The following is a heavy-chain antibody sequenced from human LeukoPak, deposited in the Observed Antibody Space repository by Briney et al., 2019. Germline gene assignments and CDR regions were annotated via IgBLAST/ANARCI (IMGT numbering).Heavy chain of an antibody. J-gene: IGHJ3*02. CDR3: TRDLTNWNDATFDI. CDR1: GFTFSYYW. Sequence: GGSLRLSCAASGFTFSYYWMSWVRQAPGKGLEWVANIKQGGSDKYYVDSVKGRFTISRDNAKNSLYLQMNSLSAEDTVMYYCTRDLTNWNDATFDIWGQGTMVTVSS. D-gene: IGHD1-1*01. CDR2: IKQGGSDK. V-gene: IGHV3-7*01.